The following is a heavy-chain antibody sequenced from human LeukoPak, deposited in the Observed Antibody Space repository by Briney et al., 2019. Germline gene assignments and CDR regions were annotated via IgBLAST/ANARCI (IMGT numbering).Heavy chain of an antibody. V-gene: IGHV3-23*01. CDR3: AKGYDILTGYYLTPNSYYFDY. Sequence: GGSLRLSCAASGFTFSSYAMSWVRQAPGKGLEWVSAISGSGGSTYYADSVKGRFTISRDNSKNTLYLQMNSLRAEDTAVYCCAKGYDILTGYYLTPNSYYFDYWGQGTLVTVSS. CDR2: ISGSGGST. J-gene: IGHJ4*02. CDR1: GFTFSSYA. D-gene: IGHD3-9*01.